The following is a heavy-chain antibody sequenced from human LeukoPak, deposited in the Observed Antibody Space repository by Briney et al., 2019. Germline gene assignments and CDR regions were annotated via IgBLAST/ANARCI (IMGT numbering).Heavy chain of an antibody. CDR3: AQHSGYPPKFDY. Sequence: GGSLRLSCAASGFIFSEYYMSWIRQAPGKGLEWVSYISGSRNIMYYADSVKGRFTISRDNAKNSLFLQMTSLRAEDTAMYYCAQHSGYPPKFDYWGQGTLVTVSS. CDR2: ISGSRNIM. V-gene: IGHV3-11*01. CDR1: GFIFSEYY. D-gene: IGHD3-22*01. J-gene: IGHJ4*02.